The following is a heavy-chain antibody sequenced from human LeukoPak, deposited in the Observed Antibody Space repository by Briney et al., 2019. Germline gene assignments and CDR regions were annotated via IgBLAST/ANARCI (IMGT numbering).Heavy chain of an antibody. CDR3: TAQNYDFWSGYPQNWFDP. J-gene: IGHJ5*02. CDR1: GFTFSNAW. D-gene: IGHD3-3*01. CDR2: IKNKADGGTI. V-gene: IGHV3-15*01. Sequence: PGGSLRLSCAASGFTFSNAWMNWVRQAPGKGLEWVGRIKNKADGGTIDYAAPVKGRFTISRDDSKNTLFLQMNNLRTEDTAVYSCTAQNYDFWSGYPQNWFDPWGQGTLVTVSS.